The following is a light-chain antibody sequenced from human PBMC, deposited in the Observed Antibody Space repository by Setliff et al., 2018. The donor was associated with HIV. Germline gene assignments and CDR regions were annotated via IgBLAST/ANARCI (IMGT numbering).Light chain of an antibody. CDR2: QAS. J-gene: IGLJ1*01. Sequence: QSALTQPASVSGSPGQSITISCSGTRNDVGRYDLVSWYQQHLGKAPKLMIYQASKRPSGVSNRFSGSKSGNTASLTISGLQAEDEADYYCCSNTGSNTYVFGTGTKVTVL. V-gene: IGLV2-23*01. CDR1: RNDVGRYDL. CDR3: CSNTGSNTYV.